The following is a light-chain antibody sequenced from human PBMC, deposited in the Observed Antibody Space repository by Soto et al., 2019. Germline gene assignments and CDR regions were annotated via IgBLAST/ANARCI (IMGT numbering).Light chain of an antibody. CDR1: QSVSSY. CDR3: QQYGSSPVT. Sequence: EIVLTQSPATLSLSPGERATLSCRASQSVSSYLAWYQQKPGQAPRLLMYDASSRATGIPDRFSGSGSATDFTLTISRLEPEDFAVYYCQQYGSSPVTFGQGTKVDI. CDR2: DAS. J-gene: IGKJ1*01. V-gene: IGKV3-20*01.